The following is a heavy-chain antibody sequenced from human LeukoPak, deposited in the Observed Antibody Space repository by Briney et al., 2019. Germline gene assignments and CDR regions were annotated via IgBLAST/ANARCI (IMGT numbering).Heavy chain of an antibody. CDR3: ARRVVITTRWFDP. Sequence: ASVKVPCKASGYTFTGYYMHWVRQAPGQGLEWMGWINPNSGGTNYAQKFQGRVTMTRDTSISTAYMELSRLRSDDTAVYYCARRVVITTRWFDPWGQGTLVTVSS. V-gene: IGHV1-2*02. D-gene: IGHD3-22*01. CDR2: INPNSGGT. CDR1: GYTFTGYY. J-gene: IGHJ5*02.